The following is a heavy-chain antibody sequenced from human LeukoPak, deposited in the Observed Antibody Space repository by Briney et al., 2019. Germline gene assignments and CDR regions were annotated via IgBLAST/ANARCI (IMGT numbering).Heavy chain of an antibody. Sequence: PSETLSLTCTVSGGSISSYYWSWIRQPPGKGLEWIGYIYYSGSTNYNPSLQSRVTISVDTSKYQFSLKLSSVTAADTAVYYCARDQYSSSWYSAFDCWGQGTLVTVSS. D-gene: IGHD6-13*01. CDR1: GGSISSYY. CDR3: ARDQYSSSWYSAFDC. J-gene: IGHJ4*02. CDR2: IYYSGST. V-gene: IGHV4-59*01.